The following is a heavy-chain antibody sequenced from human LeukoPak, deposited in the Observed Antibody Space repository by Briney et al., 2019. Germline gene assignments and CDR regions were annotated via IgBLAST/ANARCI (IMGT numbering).Heavy chain of an antibody. Sequence: PGGSLRLSCAASGFTFSSYGMHWVRQAPGKGLEWVAFMRYDGSNKYYADSVKGRFTISRDNSKNTLYLQMNSLRAEDTAVYYCANTPSMAAAGTMIDYWGQGTLVTVSS. CDR1: GFTFSSYG. CDR2: MRYDGSNK. J-gene: IGHJ4*02. D-gene: IGHD6-13*01. V-gene: IGHV3-30*02. CDR3: ANTPSMAAAGTMIDY.